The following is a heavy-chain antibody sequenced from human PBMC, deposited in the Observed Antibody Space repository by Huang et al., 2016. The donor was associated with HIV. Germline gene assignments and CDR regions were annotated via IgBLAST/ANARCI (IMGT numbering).Heavy chain of an antibody. D-gene: IGHD6-19*01. CDR2: SNSDGSST. CDR3: ARDSQQWLVEDY. J-gene: IGHJ4*02. V-gene: IGHV3-74*01. Sequence: EVQLVESGGGLVQPGGSLRLSCAASGFTFSSYWMHWVRQAPGKGLVGVSRSNSDGSSTSYADSVKGRFTISRDNAKNTLYLQMNSLRAEDTAVYYCARDSQQWLVEDYWGQGTLVTVSS. CDR1: GFTFSSYW.